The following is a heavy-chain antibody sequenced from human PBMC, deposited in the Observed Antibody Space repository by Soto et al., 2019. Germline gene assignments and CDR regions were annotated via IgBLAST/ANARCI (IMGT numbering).Heavy chain of an antibody. J-gene: IGHJ4*02. CDR3: ARGIQFFDWTPLES. V-gene: IGHV4-4*02. CDR2: ISQSGIS. D-gene: IGHD3-9*01. Sequence: QVQLQESGPRLVKPSGTLSLTCVVSGGSMATFTWWNWVRQSPGKGLEWIGEISQSGISNYNPSLKSRVTMLVDDSKKQFSLKLTSVTAAVTAIYYCARGIQFFDWTPLESWGQGILVTVSS. CDR1: GGSMATFTW.